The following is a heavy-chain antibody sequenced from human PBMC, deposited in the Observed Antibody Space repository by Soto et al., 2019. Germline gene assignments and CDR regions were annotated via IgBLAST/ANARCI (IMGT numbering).Heavy chain of an antibody. D-gene: IGHD3-10*01. CDR3: ANVKLNGRGAFDI. V-gene: IGHV3-23*01. Sequence: EVQLLESGGGLVQPGGSLRLSCAASGFTFSSYAMSWVRQAPGKGLEWVSAISGSGGSTYYADSVKGRFTISRDNSKNTLYLQMNSLRAEDTAVYYCANVKLNGRGAFDIWGQGTMVTVSS. CDR1: GFTFSSYA. CDR2: ISGSGGST. J-gene: IGHJ3*02.